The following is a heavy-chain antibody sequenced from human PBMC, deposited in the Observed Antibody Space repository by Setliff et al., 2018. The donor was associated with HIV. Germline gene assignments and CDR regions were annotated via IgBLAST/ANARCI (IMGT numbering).Heavy chain of an antibody. CDR2: IWYDGNKK. J-gene: IGHJ4*02. D-gene: IGHD1-26*01. CDR3: ARDPRASGSYSYFDY. CDR1: GFTFSNYA. V-gene: IGHV3-33*01. Sequence: GGSLRLSCAASGFTFSNYAMHWVRQAPGKGLEWVAVIWYDGNKKNYVDSVKGRFTISRDNSKNTLYLQMNSLRVEDTAVYFCARDPRASGSYSYFDYWGLGTLVTVSS.